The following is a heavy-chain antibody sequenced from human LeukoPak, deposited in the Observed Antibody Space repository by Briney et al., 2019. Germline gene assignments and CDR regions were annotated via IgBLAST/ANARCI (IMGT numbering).Heavy chain of an antibody. CDR3: ARGLFSYNFIQDFYYFYVDV. J-gene: IGHJ6*03. CDR2: TYYRSKWYN. V-gene: IGHV6-1*01. Sequence: SQTLSLTCDISGDSVSTNSAAWNWIRQSPSRGPERLGTTYYRSKWYNDYAVSVKSRITINPDTSKNQFSLHLSSVTPEDTAVYYCARGLFSYNFIQDFYYFYVDVWGKGTTVTVSS. D-gene: IGHD1-20*01. CDR1: GDSVSTNSAA.